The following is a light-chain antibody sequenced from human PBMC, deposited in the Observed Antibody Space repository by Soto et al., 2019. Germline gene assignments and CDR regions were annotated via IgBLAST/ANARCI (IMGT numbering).Light chain of an antibody. J-gene: IGKJ4*01. CDR3: QKYGSSPFN. CDR2: GAS. CDR1: QSVSSSY. V-gene: IGKV3-20*01. Sequence: EIVLAQSPVSLSLSPGEIATLSCSASQSVSSSYLAWYQQKPGQSPRLLIYGASSRPTGIPDRFSGSGSGTDFTLAISRLEPEDFALYYCQKYGSSPFNFGGGTKVDIK.